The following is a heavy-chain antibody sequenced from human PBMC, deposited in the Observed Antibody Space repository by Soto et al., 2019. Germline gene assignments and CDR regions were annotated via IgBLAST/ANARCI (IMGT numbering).Heavy chain of an antibody. V-gene: IGHV3-30*18. J-gene: IGHJ4*02. Sequence: QVQLVESGGGVVQPGRSLRLSCAASGFTFSSYGMHWVRQAPGKGLEWVAVISYDGSNKYYADSVKGRFTISRENSKNTLYLQMNSLRAEDTAVYYCAKQSVSSGHDSWGQGTLVTVSS. CDR1: GFTFSSYG. CDR3: AKQSVSSGHDS. D-gene: IGHD3-22*01. CDR2: ISYDGSNK.